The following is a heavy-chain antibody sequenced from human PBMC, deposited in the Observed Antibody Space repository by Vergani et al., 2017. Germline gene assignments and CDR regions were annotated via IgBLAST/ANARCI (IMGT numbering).Heavy chain of an antibody. V-gene: IGHV3-23*01. CDR2: ISGSGGST. CDR3: ARDGWELLDYFYYMDV. CDR1: GFTFSSYA. D-gene: IGHD1-26*01. Sequence: EVQLLQSGGGVIQPGGSVRLSCAASGFTFSSYAMSWVRQAPGKGLEWVSAISGSGGSTYYADSVKGRFTISRDNSKNTLYLQMNSLRAEDTAVYYCARDGWELLDYFYYMDVWGKGTTVTVSS. J-gene: IGHJ6*03.